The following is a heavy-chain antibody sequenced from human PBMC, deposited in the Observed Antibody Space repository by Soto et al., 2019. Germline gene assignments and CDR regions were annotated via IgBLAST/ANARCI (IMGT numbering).Heavy chain of an antibody. V-gene: IGHV1-8*01. CDR2: VNPNNGDT. D-gene: IGHD2-8*01. CDR3: AKVSSRCSAIEFDY. Sequence: QVQLVQSGAELKKPGASVKVSCKASGYTFSNYDMNWVRQATGQGPEWIGWVNPNNGDTGYAQKFQGRVTLNTDISTAPAYMEWTSLRSEDTATDYCAKVSSRCSAIEFDYW. J-gene: IGHJ4*01. CDR1: GYTFSNYD.